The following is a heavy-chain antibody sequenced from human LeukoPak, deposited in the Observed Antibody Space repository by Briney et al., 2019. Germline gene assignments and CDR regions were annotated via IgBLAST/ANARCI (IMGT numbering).Heavy chain of an antibody. D-gene: IGHD6-13*01. CDR2: ISGSGGST. CDR1: GFIFSTYG. J-gene: IGHJ4*02. CDR3: AKLVRSSWIDH. Sequence: GGSLRLSCAASGFIFSTYGMHWVRQAPGKGLEWVSAISGSGGSTYYADSVKGRFTISRDNSKNTLYLQMNSLRAVDTAVYYCAKLVRSSWIDHWGQGTLVTVSS. V-gene: IGHV3-23*01.